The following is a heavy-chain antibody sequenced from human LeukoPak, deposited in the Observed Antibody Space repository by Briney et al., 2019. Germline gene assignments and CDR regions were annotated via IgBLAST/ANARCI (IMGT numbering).Heavy chain of an antibody. CDR3: ARATRYSSSLDY. Sequence: PSETLSLTCSVSGGSLSTYYWSWIRQPPGKGLGWIGYIFYSGSTNYNPSLKSRATISVDTSKNQFSLKLSSVTAADTAVYYCARATRYSSSLDYWGQGTLVTVSS. V-gene: IGHV4-59*01. CDR2: IFYSGST. CDR1: GGSLSTYY. J-gene: IGHJ4*02. D-gene: IGHD6-6*01.